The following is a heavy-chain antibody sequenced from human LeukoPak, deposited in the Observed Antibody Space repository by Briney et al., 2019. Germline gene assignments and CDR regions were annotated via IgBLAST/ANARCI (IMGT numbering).Heavy chain of an antibody. J-gene: IGHJ5*02. Sequence: SETLSLTCAVSGGSISSGGYSWSWIRQPPGKGLEWIGYIYHSGSTYYNPSLKSRVTISVDRSKNQFSLKLSSVTAADTAVYYCAARSGGDSNWFDPWGQGTLVTVSS. D-gene: IGHD2-21*02. CDR1: GGSISSGGYS. CDR3: AARSGGDSNWFDP. V-gene: IGHV4-30-2*01. CDR2: IYHSGST.